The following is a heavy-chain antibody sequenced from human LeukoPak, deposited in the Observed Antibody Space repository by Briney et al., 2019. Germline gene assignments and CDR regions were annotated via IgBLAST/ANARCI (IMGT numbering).Heavy chain of an antibody. CDR2: INRDGSST. J-gene: IGHJ1*01. V-gene: IGHV3-74*01. Sequence: PGGSLRLSCAASGFTFDDYAMHWVRQAPGKGLVWVSRINRDGSSTTYGDSVKGRFTISRDNAKNTLYLQMNSLRAEDTAVYYCARGESLEQSVVHWGQGTLVTVSS. CDR3: ARGESLEQSVVH. CDR1: GFTFDDYA. D-gene: IGHD1/OR15-1a*01.